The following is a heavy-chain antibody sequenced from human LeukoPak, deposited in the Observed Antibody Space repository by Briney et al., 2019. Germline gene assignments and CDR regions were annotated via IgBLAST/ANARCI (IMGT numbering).Heavy chain of an antibody. J-gene: IGHJ5*02. V-gene: IGHV4-34*01. CDR2: INHSGST. D-gene: IGHD6-19*01. CDR1: GGSFSGYY. Sequence: SETLSLTCAVYGGSFSGYYWSWIRQPPGKGLEWIGEINHSGSTNHNPSLKSRVTISVDTSKNQFSLKLSSVTAADTAVYYCARGPNIAVAGKVDPWGQGTLVTVSS. CDR3: ARGPNIAVAGKVDP.